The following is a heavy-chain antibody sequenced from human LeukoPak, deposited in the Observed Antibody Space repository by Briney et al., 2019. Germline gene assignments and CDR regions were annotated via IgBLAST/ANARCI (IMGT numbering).Heavy chain of an antibody. CDR3: AREGSGYSSGWYGGRGAFDI. D-gene: IGHD6-19*01. CDR1: GYTLIEYY. V-gene: IGHV1-18*04. CDR2: ISAYNGNT. J-gene: IGHJ3*02. Sequence: GASVKVSCKASGYTLIEYYIYWVRQAPGQGLEWMGWISAYNGNTNYAQKLQGRVTMTTDTSTSTAYMELRSLRSDDTAVYYCAREGSGYSSGWYGGRGAFDIWGQGTMVTVSS.